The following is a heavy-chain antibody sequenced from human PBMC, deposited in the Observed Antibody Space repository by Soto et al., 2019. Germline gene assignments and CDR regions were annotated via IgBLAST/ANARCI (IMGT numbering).Heavy chain of an antibody. CDR2: IYPGDSDT. V-gene: IGHV5-51*01. CDR1: GYSFTSYW. D-gene: IGHD2-2*02. Sequence: GESLKISCKGSGYSFTSYWIGWVRQMPGKGLEWMGIIYPGDSDTRYSPSFQGQVTISADKSTSTAYLQWSSLKASDTAMYYCARQVGYCSSTSCYTSSGMDVWGQGTTVTVSS. J-gene: IGHJ6*02. CDR3: ARQVGYCSSTSCYTSSGMDV.